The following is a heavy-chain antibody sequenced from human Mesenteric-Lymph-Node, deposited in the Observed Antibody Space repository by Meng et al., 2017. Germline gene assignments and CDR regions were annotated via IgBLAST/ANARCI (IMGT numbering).Heavy chain of an antibody. CDR1: GGSISSSNYY. Sequence: QVQLPESGPGLVKPSQTLSLTCTVSGGSISSSNYYWSWIRQPPGKGLEWSGHIYNSGSTYYNPSLKSRITIPVGTSKNQFSLKLSSVTAADTAVYYCARGQKGYFDLWGRGTLVTVSS. CDR3: ARGQKGYFDL. V-gene: IGHV4-30-4*01. J-gene: IGHJ2*01. CDR2: IYNSGST.